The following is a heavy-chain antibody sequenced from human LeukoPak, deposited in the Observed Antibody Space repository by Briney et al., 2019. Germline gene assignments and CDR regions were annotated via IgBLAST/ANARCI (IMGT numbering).Heavy chain of an antibody. Sequence: GGSLRLSCAASGFALRSYGMNWVRQAPGKGLEWVSYINTLSSTIRYADSVRGRFTISRDNAKNSLYLQLDSLRAEDTAVYYCAREILRSSCAGDCYSDYWGQGTLVTV. CDR1: GFALRSYG. J-gene: IGHJ4*02. CDR2: INTLSSTI. D-gene: IGHD2-21*02. CDR3: AREILRSSCAGDCYSDY. V-gene: IGHV3-48*01.